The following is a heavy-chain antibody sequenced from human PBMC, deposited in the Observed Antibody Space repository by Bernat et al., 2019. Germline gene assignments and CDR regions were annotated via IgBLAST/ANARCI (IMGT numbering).Heavy chain of an antibody. CDR3: ARGVYGEPVH. J-gene: IGHJ4*02. D-gene: IGHD4-17*01. CDR2: IKQDGSEK. CDR1: GFTFSSYW. Sequence: EVQLVESGGGLVQPGGSLRLSCAASGFTFSSYWMSWVRQAPGKGLEWVANIKQDGSEKYYVDYVRGRFTIDRDNAKNSLYLQMNSLRAEDTAVYYCARGVYGEPVHWGQGTLVTVSS. V-gene: IGHV3-7*03.